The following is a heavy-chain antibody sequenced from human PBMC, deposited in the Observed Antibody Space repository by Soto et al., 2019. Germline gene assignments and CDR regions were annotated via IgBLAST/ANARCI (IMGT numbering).Heavy chain of an antibody. CDR3: AHISLYDVFFDY. CDR1: GCSLSTSGVE. J-gene: IGHJ4*02. D-gene: IGHD3-3*01. CDR2: IYWDDDK. Sequence: QITLKESGPTLVKPTQTLTLTCTFSGCSLSTSGVEVGWIRQPPGTALEWLALIYWDDDKRYSPSLKSRLTNTKDTSKNQVVITMTNMDPVDTAAYYCAHISLYDVFFDYWCQGTLGTVSS. V-gene: IGHV2-5*02.